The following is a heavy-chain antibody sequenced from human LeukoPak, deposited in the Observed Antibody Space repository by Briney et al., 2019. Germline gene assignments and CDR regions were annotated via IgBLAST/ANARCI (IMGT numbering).Heavy chain of an antibody. J-gene: IGHJ4*02. CDR3: ARDYYGDPLDY. CDR2: ISSSSSTI. CDR1: GFTFSSYS. V-gene: IGHV3-48*01. D-gene: IGHD2-21*01. Sequence: PGGSLRLSCAASGFTFSSYSMNWVRQAPGKGLEWVSSISSSSSTIYYADSVKGRFTISRDNAKNSLYLQMNSLRAEDTAVYYCARDYYGDPLDYWGQGTLVTVSS.